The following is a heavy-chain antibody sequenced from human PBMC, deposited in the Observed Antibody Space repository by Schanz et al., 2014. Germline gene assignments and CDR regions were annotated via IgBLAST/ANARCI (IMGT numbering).Heavy chain of an antibody. CDR2: IFTDGRT. CDR1: GLTFTSAW. J-gene: IGHJ3*02. CDR3: AKSDAFDI. V-gene: IGHV3-66*01. Sequence: EVQLVASGGGLVKPGGSLRLSCATSGLTFTSAWMSWVRQAPGKGLEWVSIIFTDGRTYYADSVKGRFTISRDNSKNTLYLQMNSLRAEDTALYYCAKSDAFDIWGQGTLVTVSS.